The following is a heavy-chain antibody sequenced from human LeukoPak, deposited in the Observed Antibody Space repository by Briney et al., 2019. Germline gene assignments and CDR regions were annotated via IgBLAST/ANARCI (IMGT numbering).Heavy chain of an antibody. CDR3: AKPSSGNWYFDL. D-gene: IGHD3-10*01. CDR1: GFTFSSYA. J-gene: IGHJ2*01. V-gene: IGHV3-23*01. CDR2: ISSRT. Sequence: GGSLRLSCAASGFTFSSYAMSWVRQAPGKGLEWASTISSRTYYADFVKGRFTISRDNSMNTLYLQMNSLRAEDTAVYFCAKPSSGNWYFDLWGRGTLVTVSS.